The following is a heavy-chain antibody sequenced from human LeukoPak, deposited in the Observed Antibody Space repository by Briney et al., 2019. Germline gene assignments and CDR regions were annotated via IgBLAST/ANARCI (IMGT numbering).Heavy chain of an antibody. Sequence: SETLSLTCTVSGGSISSHYWSWIRQPPGKGLEWIGYIYYSGSTNYNPSLKSRVTISVDTSKNQFSLKLSSVTAADTAVYYCARIHYGSGSRGYYYYYMDVWGKGTTVTVSS. D-gene: IGHD3-10*01. CDR2: IYYSGST. CDR1: GGSISSHY. J-gene: IGHJ6*03. V-gene: IGHV4-59*11. CDR3: ARIHYGSGSRGYYYYYMDV.